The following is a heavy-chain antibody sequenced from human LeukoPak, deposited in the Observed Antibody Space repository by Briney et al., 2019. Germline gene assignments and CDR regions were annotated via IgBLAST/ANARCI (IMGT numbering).Heavy chain of an antibody. V-gene: IGHV4-31*11. CDR3: ARDTRNWDAGNAFDI. D-gene: IGHD1-26*01. CDR2: IYYSGST. J-gene: IGHJ3*02. Sequence: SETLSLTCAVYGGSFSGYYWSWIRQHPGKGLEWIGYIYYSGSTYYNPSLKSRVTVSVDTSKNQFSLKLSSVTAADTAVYYCARDTRNWDAGNAFDIWGQGTMVTVSS. CDR1: GGSFSGYY.